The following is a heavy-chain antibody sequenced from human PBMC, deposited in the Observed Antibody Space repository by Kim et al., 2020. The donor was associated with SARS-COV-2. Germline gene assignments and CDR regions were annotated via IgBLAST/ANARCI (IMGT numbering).Heavy chain of an antibody. Sequence: SETLSLTCTVSGGSISSYYWSWIRQPPGKGLEWIGYIYYSGSTNYNPSLKSRVTISVDTSKNQFSLKLSSVTAADTAVDYCARGRGYGGNSGAVNWYFDLWGRGTLVTVSS. J-gene: IGHJ2*01. CDR2: IYYSGST. CDR1: GGSISSYY. V-gene: IGHV4-59*12. CDR3: ARGRGYGGNSGAVNWYFDL. D-gene: IGHD4-17*01.